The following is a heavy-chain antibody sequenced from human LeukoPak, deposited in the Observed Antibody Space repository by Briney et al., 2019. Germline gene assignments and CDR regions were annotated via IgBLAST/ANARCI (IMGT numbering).Heavy chain of an antibody. CDR1: GGSISSGSYY. D-gene: IGHD6-6*01. CDR2: IYTSGST. J-gene: IGHJ6*03. V-gene: IGHV4-61*02. Sequence: SQTLSLTCTVSGGSISSGSYYWSWIRQPAGKGLEWIGRIYTSGSTNYNPSLKSRVTISVDTSKNQFSLKLSSVTAADTAVYYCARDRAARHYYYMDVWGKGTTVTVSS. CDR3: ARDRAARHYYYMDV.